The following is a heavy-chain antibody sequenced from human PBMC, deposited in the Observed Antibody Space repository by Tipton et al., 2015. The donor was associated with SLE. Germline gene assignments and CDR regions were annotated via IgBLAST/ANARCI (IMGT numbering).Heavy chain of an antibody. CDR3: ARGSYGVDY. CDR1: GFTFSSYE. Sequence: SLRLSCAASGFTFSSYEMNWVRQAPGKGLEWVSYISSSGSTIYYADSVKGRFTISRDNSKNTLYLQMNSLRAEDTAVYYCARGSYGVDYWGQGTLVTVSS. J-gene: IGHJ4*02. V-gene: IGHV3-48*03. CDR2: ISSSGSTI. D-gene: IGHD3-10*01.